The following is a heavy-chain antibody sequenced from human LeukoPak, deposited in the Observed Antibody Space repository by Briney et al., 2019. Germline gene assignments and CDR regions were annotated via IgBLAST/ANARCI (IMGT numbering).Heavy chain of an antibody. CDR2: FDPEDGET. CDR1: GYTLTELS. D-gene: IGHD4-23*01. V-gene: IGHV1-24*01. CDR3: AIPAPDYGGNLYYFDY. Sequence: ASVKVSCKVSGYTLTELSMHWVRQVPGKGLEWMGGFDPEDGETIYAQKFQGRVTMTEDTSTDTAYMELSSLRSEDTAVYYCAIPAPDYGGNLYYFDYWGQGTLVTVSS. J-gene: IGHJ4*02.